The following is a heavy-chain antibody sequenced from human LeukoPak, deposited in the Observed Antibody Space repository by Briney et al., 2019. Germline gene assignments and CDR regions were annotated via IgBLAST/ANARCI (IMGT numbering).Heavy chain of an antibody. CDR3: AKDMIGGYCSGGSCYRPPSI. V-gene: IGHV3-30*18. J-gene: IGHJ4*02. CDR2: ISYDGSNK. D-gene: IGHD2-15*01. CDR1: GFTFSSYG. Sequence: GGSLRLSCAASGFTFSSYGMHWVRQAPGKGLEWGAVISYDGSNKYYADSVKGRFTISRDNSKNTLYLQMNSLRAEDTAVYYCAKDMIGGYCSGGSCYRPPSIWGQGTLVTVSS.